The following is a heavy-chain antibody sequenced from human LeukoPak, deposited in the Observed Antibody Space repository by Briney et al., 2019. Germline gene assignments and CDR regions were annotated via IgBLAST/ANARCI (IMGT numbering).Heavy chain of an antibody. D-gene: IGHD3-10*01. CDR2: MNPNNGNT. J-gene: IGHJ4*02. V-gene: IGHV1-8*01. CDR1: GFTFTSYD. Sequence: ASVKVSCKASGFTFTSYDINWVRQASGQGLEWMGWMNPNNGNTGYAQKFQGRVTMTRDTSISTAYMELRGLRSEDTAVYYCASLGSGSSPIIDFDYWGQGTLVTVSS. CDR3: ASLGSGSSPIIDFDY.